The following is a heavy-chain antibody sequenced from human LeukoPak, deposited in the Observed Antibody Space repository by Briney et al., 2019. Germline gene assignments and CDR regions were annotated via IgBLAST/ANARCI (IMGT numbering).Heavy chain of an antibody. Sequence: GGSLRLSCAASGFTFRDYAMHWVRQAPGQGLDWVALISYEGSNKYYADSVKGRFTISRDNSKSTLYLEVNSLRAEDTAVYFCAKVSADNRHAVGFFFDSWGQGALVTVSS. J-gene: IGHJ4*02. CDR1: GFTFRDYA. CDR2: ISYEGSNK. CDR3: AKVSADNRHAVGFFFDS. V-gene: IGHV3-30-3*01. D-gene: IGHD1-1*01.